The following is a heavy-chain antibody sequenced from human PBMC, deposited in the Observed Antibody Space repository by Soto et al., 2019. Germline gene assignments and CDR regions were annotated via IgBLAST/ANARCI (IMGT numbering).Heavy chain of an antibody. CDR2: ISGGGGTT. CDR3: VRDQYVDAVDYYYYYGMDV. V-gene: IGHV3-23*01. CDR1: GFTFIDYA. Sequence: PGGSLRLSCTASGFTFIDYAMSWVRQAPGRRLEWVSLISGGGGTTQYADSVKGRFTISRDNSKNTVYLQMNSLRVEDTAVYYCVRDQYVDAVDYYYYYGMDVWGQGTTVTVSS. D-gene: IGHD5-12*01. J-gene: IGHJ6*02.